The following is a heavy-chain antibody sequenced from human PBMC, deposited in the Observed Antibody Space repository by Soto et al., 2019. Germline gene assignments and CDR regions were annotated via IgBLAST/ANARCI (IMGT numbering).Heavy chain of an antibody. D-gene: IGHD4-17*01. Sequence: ASVKVSCKASGYTFTSYAMHWVRQAPGQRLEWMGWINAGNGNTKYSQKFQGRVTITRDTSASTAYMELSSLRSEDTAVYYCGVTTGLDYYYYGMDVWGQGTKVTVSS. J-gene: IGHJ6*02. CDR1: GYTFTSYA. V-gene: IGHV1-3*01. CDR2: INAGNGNT. CDR3: GVTTGLDYYYYGMDV.